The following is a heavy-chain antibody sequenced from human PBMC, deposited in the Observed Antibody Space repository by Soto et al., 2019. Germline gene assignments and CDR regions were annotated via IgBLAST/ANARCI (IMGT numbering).Heavy chain of an antibody. D-gene: IGHD3-22*01. CDR1: GGSISSYY. CDR2: IYYSGST. V-gene: IGHV4-59*01. CDR3: ARAQGYYYDSSGYYSFDY. J-gene: IGHJ4*02. Sequence: PSETLSLTCTVSGGSISSYYWSWIRQPPGKGLEWIGYIYYSGSTNYNPSLKSRVTISVDTSKNQFSLKLSSVTAADTAVYYCARAQGYYYDSSGYYSFDYWGQGTLVTVSS.